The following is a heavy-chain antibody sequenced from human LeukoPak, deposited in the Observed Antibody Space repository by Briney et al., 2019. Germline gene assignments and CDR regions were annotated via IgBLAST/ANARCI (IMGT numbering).Heavy chain of an antibody. Sequence: GGSLTHSCAASEFTYAMSLVRQAPGQGLEWVATISARGGITYYADSVNGRFAISRDNSKNTGYLHMNRLRAEDTAVFYCAAFRGEEKRLITAFQMWGQGTMVSVSS. V-gene: IGHV3-23*01. CDR1: EFTYA. J-gene: IGHJ3*02. D-gene: IGHD3-16*01. CDR3: AAFRGEEKRLITAFQM. CDR2: ISARGGIT.